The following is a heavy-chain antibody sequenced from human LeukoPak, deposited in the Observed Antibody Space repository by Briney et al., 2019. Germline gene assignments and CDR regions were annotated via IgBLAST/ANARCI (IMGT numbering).Heavy chain of an antibody. Sequence: PGGSLRLSCAASGFTFSSYSMNWVRQAPGKGLEWVSSISTSSSYINYADAVKGRFTISRDNAKNSLYLQMNSLRAEDTAVYYCARPVGEGSGSYYNDNWFDPWGQGTLVTVSS. CDR1: GFTFSSYS. D-gene: IGHD3-10*01. V-gene: IGHV3-21*04. CDR3: ARPVGEGSGSYYNDNWFDP. J-gene: IGHJ5*02. CDR2: ISTSSSYI.